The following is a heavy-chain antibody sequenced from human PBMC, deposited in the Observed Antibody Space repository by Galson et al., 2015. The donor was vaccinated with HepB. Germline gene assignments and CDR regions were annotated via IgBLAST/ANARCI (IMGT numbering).Heavy chain of an antibody. J-gene: IGHJ6*02. CDR1: GFTFRTYS. CDR3: ARVVDYYYYGMDV. V-gene: IGHV3-48*04. CDR2: ISSSISTI. Sequence: SLRLSCAASGFTFRTYSMNWVRQAPGKGLEWVSYISSSISTIYYADSVKGRFTISRDNAKNSIYPQMNSLRAEDTAVYYCARVVDYYYYGMDVWGQGTTVTVS.